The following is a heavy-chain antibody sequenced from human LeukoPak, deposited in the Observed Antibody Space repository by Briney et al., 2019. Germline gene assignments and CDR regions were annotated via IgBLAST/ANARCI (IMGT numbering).Heavy chain of an antibody. CDR3: ARRYRYDFWSGYVDYYYMDV. CDR1: GSIFTSYW. J-gene: IGHJ6*03. CDR2: IYPGDSDT. V-gene: IGHV5-51*01. Sequence: GESLQISCQGSGSIFTSYWIGWVRQLPGKGLEWMGIIYPGDSDTRYSPSFQGQVTISADKSISTAYLQWSSLKASDTAMYYCARRYRYDFWSGYVDYYYMDVWGKGTTVTVSS. D-gene: IGHD3-3*01.